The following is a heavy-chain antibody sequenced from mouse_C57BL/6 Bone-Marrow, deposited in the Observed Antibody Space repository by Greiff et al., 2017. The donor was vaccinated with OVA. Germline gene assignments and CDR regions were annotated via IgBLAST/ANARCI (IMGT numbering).Heavy chain of an antibody. CDR3: ARQGYSNYVGYYAMDY. V-gene: IGHV5-12*01. D-gene: IGHD2-5*01. Sequence: EVKVVESGGGLVQPGGSLKLSCAASGFTFSDYYMYWVRQTPEKRLEWVAYISNGGGSTYYPDTVKGRFTISRDNAKNTLYLQMSRLKSEDTAMYYCARQGYSNYVGYYAMDYWGQGTSVTVSS. CDR2: ISNGGGST. J-gene: IGHJ4*01. CDR1: GFTFSDYY.